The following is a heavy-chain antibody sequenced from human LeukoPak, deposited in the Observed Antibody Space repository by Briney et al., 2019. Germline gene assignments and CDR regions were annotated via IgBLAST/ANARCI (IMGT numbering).Heavy chain of an antibody. CDR2: ISWNSGSI. Sequence: GGSLRLSCAASGFTFDDYAMHWVRQAPGKGLEGVSGISWNSGSIGYADSVKGRFTISRDNAKNSLYLQMNSLRAEDTALYYCAKDFTVTYGSGSLGMDVWGQGTTVTVSS. V-gene: IGHV3-9*01. J-gene: IGHJ6*02. D-gene: IGHD3-10*01. CDR3: AKDFTVTYGSGSLGMDV. CDR1: GFTFDDYA.